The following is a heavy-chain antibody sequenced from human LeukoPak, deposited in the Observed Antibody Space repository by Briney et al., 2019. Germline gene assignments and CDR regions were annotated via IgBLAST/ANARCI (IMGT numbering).Heavy chain of an antibody. Sequence: GGSLRLSCAASGFTFSSYAMSWVRQAPGKGLEWVSAISGSGGSTYYADSVKGRFTISRDNSKNTLYLQMNSLRAEDTAVYYCANQDDFWRGYYFDYWGQGTLVTVSS. J-gene: IGHJ4*02. CDR2: ISGSGGST. V-gene: IGHV3-23*01. CDR1: GFTFSSYA. D-gene: IGHD3-3*01. CDR3: ANQDDFWRGYYFDY.